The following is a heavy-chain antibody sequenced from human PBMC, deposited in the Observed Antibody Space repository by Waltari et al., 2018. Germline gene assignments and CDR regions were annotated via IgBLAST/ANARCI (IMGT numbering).Heavy chain of an antibody. CDR1: GFTCSDHA. CDR2: ISYEGSNK. D-gene: IGHD3-22*01. J-gene: IGHJ4*02. CDR3: ARDLYSSGPREADS. Sequence: QVHLVESGGGVVEPGWSGRLSCVGSGFTCSDHAMHLVRQAPGKGLEWVAIISYEGSNKYYAESVRGRFTISRANSKNMLYLEMNSLRAEDTAVYYCARDLYSSGPREADSWGQGTLVAVSS. V-gene: IGHV3-30*04.